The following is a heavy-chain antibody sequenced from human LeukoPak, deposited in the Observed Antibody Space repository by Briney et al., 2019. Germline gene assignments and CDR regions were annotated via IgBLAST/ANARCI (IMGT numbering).Heavy chain of an antibody. CDR1: GGSLSGFY. D-gene: IGHD2-15*01. CDR2: INHSGST. J-gene: IGHJ4*02. CDR3: ARGQVSCSGGSCYEVVMESTTFDY. V-gene: IGHV4-34*01. Sequence: SETLSLTCAVYGGSLSGFYWSWIRQPPGKGLEWIGEINHSGSTNYNPSLKSRVTMSVDTSKNQFSLKLSSVTAADTAVYYCARGQVSCSGGSCYEVVMESTTFDYWGQETLVTVSS.